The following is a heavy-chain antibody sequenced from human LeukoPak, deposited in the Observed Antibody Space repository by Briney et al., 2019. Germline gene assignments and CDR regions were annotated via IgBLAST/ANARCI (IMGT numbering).Heavy chain of an antibody. V-gene: IGHV1-2*02. D-gene: IGHD3-10*01. CDR1: GYTFTGYY. CDR2: INPNSGGT. Sequence: ASVKVSCKASGYTFTGYYMHWVRQAPGQGLEWMGWINPNSGGTNYAQKFQGRVTMTRDTSISTAYMELTSLRSDDTAVYYCARGSGTLDAFDIWGQGTMVTVSS. CDR3: ARGSGTLDAFDI. J-gene: IGHJ3*02.